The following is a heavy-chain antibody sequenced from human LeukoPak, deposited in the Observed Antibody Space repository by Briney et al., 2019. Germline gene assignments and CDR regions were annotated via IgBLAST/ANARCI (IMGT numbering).Heavy chain of an antibody. J-gene: IGHJ3*02. V-gene: IGHV4-61*02. CDR2: IYTSGST. D-gene: IGHD2-21*02. Sequence: PSETLSLTCTVSGGSISSGSYYWGWIRQPAGKGLEWIGRIYTSGSTNYNPSLKSRVTISADTSKNQFSLKLSSVTAADTAVYYCAREAYCGGDCHDAFDIWGQGTVVTVSS. CDR3: AREAYCGGDCHDAFDI. CDR1: GGSISSGSYY.